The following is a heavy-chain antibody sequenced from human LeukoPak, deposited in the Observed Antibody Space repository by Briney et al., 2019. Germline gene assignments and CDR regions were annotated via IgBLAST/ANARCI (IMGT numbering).Heavy chain of an antibody. J-gene: IGHJ4*02. D-gene: IGHD4-11*01. CDR2: IYYSGST. CDR3: AKTHSHFPPYFDY. Sequence: SETLSLTCTVSGGSISSYYWSWIRQPPGKGLEWIGYIYYSGSTNYNPSLKSRVTISVDTSKNQFSLKLSSVTAADTAMYYCAKTHSHFPPYFDYWGQGTLVIVSS. CDR1: GGSISSYY. V-gene: IGHV4-59*01.